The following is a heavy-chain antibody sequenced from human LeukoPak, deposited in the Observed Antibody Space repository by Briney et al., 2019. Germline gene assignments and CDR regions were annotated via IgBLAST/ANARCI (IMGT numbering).Heavy chain of an antibody. CDR1: GFTFSSYA. V-gene: IGHV3-23*01. Sequence: PGGSLRLSCAASGFTFSSYAMSWVRQAPGKGLDWVATISDSGDNTYYADSVEGRFTISRDTSKNTLYLQMNSLRDEDTAIYYCAKVPYYDYGAGGPPFMDAWGQGTTVAISS. CDR3: AKVPYYDYGAGGPPFMDA. CDR2: ISDSGDNT. D-gene: IGHD3-10*01. J-gene: IGHJ6*02.